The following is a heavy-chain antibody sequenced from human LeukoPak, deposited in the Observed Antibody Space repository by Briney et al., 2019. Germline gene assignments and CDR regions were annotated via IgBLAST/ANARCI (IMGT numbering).Heavy chain of an antibody. CDR3: AKDGSGSFDYNWFDP. D-gene: IGHD3-10*01. CDR1: GFTFSGFW. J-gene: IGHJ5*02. CDR2: INSDGSEG. V-gene: IGHV3-7*03. Sequence: PGGSLRLSCAVSGFTFSGFWMSWSRQAPGKGLEWVASINSDGSEGYYADVVKGRFTISRDNAKNSLYLQINSLRAEDTAVYYCAKDGSGSFDYNWFDPWGQGTLVTVSS.